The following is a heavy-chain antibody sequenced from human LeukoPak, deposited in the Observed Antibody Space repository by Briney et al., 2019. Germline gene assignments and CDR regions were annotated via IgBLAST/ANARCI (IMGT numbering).Heavy chain of an antibody. CDR1: GFTFSYAW. V-gene: IGHV3-15*01. J-gene: IGHJ4*02. CDR2: IKSKVDGGTT. D-gene: IGHD3-22*01. Sequence: GGSLRLSCATSGFTFSYAWMSWVRQAPGKGLEWVGRIKSKVDGGTTDYAAPVKGRFTFSRDDSKNTLYLQMNSLKTEDTAVYYCTTSHYYDGSVYYRGYHTVDYWGQGTLVTVSS. CDR3: TTSHYYDGSVYYRGYHTVDY.